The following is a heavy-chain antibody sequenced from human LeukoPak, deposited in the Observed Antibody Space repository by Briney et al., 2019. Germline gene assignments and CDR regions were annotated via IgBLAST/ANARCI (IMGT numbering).Heavy chain of an antibody. Sequence: PSETLSLTCAVYGGSLSGDYWSWIRQSPGKGLEWIGEINHSGNTNYNPSLKSRATMSVDTSKNQISLKLSSVTAADTAVYYCARGFSNVRGVTWGQGTLVTVSS. J-gene: IGHJ5*02. CDR2: INHSGNT. D-gene: IGHD3-10*01. CDR1: GGSLSGDY. CDR3: ARGFSNVRGVT. V-gene: IGHV4-34*01.